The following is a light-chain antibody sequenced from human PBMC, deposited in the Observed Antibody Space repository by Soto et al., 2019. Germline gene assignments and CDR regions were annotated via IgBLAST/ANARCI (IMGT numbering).Light chain of an antibody. Sequence: QPVLTQSPSASASLGASVKLTCTLSSGHSSYAIAWHQQQPEKGPRYLMKLNSDGSHSKGDGIPHRFSGSSSGAERYLTISSLQSEDEADYYCQTWGTVYAVFGGGTQLTVL. V-gene: IGLV4-69*01. CDR1: SGHSSYA. CDR3: QTWGTVYAV. J-gene: IGLJ7*01. CDR2: LNSDGSH.